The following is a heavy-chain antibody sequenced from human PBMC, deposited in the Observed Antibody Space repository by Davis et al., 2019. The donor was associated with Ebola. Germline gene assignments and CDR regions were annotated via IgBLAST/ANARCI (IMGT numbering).Heavy chain of an antibody. CDR2: ISYDGSNK. J-gene: IGHJ4*02. Sequence: GESLKISCAASGFTFSSYGMHWVRQAPGKGLEWVAVISYDGSNKYYADSVKGRFTISRDNSKNTLYLQMNSLRAEDTAVYYCAKDRADSSGYYYFVPQYYFDYWGQGTLVTVSS. CDR3: AKDRADSSGYYYFVPQYYFDY. CDR1: GFTFSSYG. V-gene: IGHV3-30*18. D-gene: IGHD3-22*01.